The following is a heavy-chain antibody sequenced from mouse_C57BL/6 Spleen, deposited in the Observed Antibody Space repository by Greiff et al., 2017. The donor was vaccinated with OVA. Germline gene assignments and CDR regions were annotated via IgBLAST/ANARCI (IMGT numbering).Heavy chain of an antibody. CDR1: GFSLTSYG. Sequence: VQLQQSGPGLVQPSQSLSITCKVSGFSLTSYGVHWVRQSPGKGLEWLGVIWSGGSTDNNAAFISRLSISKDNSKSQVFFKMNSLQADDTAIYYCAREVAMDYWGQGTSVTVSS. J-gene: IGHJ4*01. V-gene: IGHV2-2*01. CDR2: IWSGGST. CDR3: AREVAMDY.